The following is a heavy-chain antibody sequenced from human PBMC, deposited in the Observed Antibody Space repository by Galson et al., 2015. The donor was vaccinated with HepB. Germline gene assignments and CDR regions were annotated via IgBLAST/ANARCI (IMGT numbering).Heavy chain of an antibody. J-gene: IGHJ4*02. Sequence: SLRLSCAASGFTFSSYWMSWGRQAPGKGLEWVANIKQDGSEKYYVDSVKGRFTISRDNAKNSLYLQMNSLRAEDTAVYYCARDHKANRAGGATTPHDYWGQGTLVTVSS. CDR2: IKQDGSEK. V-gene: IGHV3-7*03. D-gene: IGHD1-26*01. CDR3: ARDHKANRAGGATTPHDY. CDR1: GFTFSSYW.